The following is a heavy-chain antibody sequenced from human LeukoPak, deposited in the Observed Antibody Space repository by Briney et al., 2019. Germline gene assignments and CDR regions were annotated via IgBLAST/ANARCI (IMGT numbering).Heavy chain of an antibody. J-gene: IGHJ4*02. CDR1: GGSISSSSYY. CDR2: IYYSGNT. Sequence: SETLSLTCTVSGGSISSSSYYWGWIHQPPGKGLEWIGSIYYSGNTYYNPSLKSRVTISVDTSKNQFSLELNSVTAADTAVYYCARHATVTSFTFAHWGQGTLVTVSS. V-gene: IGHV4-39*01. CDR3: ARHATVTSFTFAH. D-gene: IGHD4-17*01.